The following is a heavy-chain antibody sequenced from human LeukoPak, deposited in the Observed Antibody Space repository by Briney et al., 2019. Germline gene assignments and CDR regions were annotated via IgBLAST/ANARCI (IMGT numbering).Heavy chain of an antibody. CDR2: ISSSSSYT. D-gene: IGHD6-13*01. CDR1: GFTFSDYY. J-gene: IGHJ4*02. CDR3: ARMYGIAAATYFDY. Sequence: PGGSLRLSCAASGFTFSDYYMSWIRQAPGKGLEWVSYISSSSSYTNYADSVKGRFTISRDNAKNSLYLQMNSLRAEDTAVYYCARMYGIAAATYFDYWGQGTLVTVSS. V-gene: IGHV3-11*03.